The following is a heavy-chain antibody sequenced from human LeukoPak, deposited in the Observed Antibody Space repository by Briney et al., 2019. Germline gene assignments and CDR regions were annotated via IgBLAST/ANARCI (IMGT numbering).Heavy chain of an antibody. D-gene: IGHD6-19*01. CDR2: IYTSGST. CDR1: GGSISSGSYY. Sequence: PSQTLSLTCSVSGGSISSGSYYWSWIRQPAGKGLEWIGRIYTSGSTNYNPSLKSRVTISVDTSENQFSLKVSSVTAADTAVYYCARAVAGDTNWFDPWGQGTLVTVSS. J-gene: IGHJ5*02. CDR3: ARAVAGDTNWFDP. V-gene: IGHV4-61*02.